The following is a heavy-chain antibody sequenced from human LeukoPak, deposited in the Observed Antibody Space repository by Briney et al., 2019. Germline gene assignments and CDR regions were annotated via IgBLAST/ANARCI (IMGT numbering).Heavy chain of an antibody. CDR2: IYYSGST. CDR3: ARLREYSSGINAFGI. V-gene: IGHV4-59*08. J-gene: IGHJ3*02. Sequence: SETLSLTCTVSGGSISTYYWSWIRQPPGKGLEWIGYIYYSGSTNYNPSLKSRVTISVDTSKNQFSLRLSSVTAADTAVYYCARLREYSSGINAFGIWGQGTMVTVSS. CDR1: GGSISTYY. D-gene: IGHD6-19*01.